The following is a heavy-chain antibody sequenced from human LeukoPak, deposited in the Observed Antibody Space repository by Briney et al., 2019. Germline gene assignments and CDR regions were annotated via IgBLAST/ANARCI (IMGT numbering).Heavy chain of an antibody. J-gene: IGHJ6*02. CDR2: ISGSGGST. Sequence: GGSLRLSCAASGFTFSSYAMSWVRQAPGKGLEWVSAISGSGGSTYYADSVKGRITISRDNSKNTLYLQMNSLRAEDTAVYYCARHDSSSWYYYGMDVWGQGTTVTVSS. CDR1: GFTFSSYA. V-gene: IGHV3-23*01. D-gene: IGHD6-13*01. CDR3: ARHDSSSWYYYGMDV.